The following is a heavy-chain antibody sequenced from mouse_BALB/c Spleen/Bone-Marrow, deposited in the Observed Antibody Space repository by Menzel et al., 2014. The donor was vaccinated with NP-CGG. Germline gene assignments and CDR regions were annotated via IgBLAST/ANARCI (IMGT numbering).Heavy chain of an antibody. Sequence: EVNLVESGPELVKPGASVKISCKTSGYTFTEYTMHWVKQSHGKSLEWIGTINPNNGGTSYNQKFKGKATLTVDKSSSTAYMELRSLTSEGSAVYYCARRIPYGYAMDYWGQGTSVTVSS. J-gene: IGHJ4*01. V-gene: IGHV1-22*01. CDR3: ARRIPYGYAMDY. CDR1: GYTFTEYT. D-gene: IGHD2-2*01. CDR2: INPNNGGT.